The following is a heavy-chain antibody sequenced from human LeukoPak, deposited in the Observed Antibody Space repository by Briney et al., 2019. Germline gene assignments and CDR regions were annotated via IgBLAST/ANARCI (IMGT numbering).Heavy chain of an antibody. D-gene: IGHD4-17*01. CDR3: ARGLRFSGFDP. CDR2: IYTAGST. Sequence: SETLSLTCTVSGGPINSDVFYWAWIRQSAGKVLEWIGRIYTAGSTNYNPSLKSRVTISVDTSNNQFSLKLSSVTAADTAVYYCARGLRFSGFDPWGQGTLVIVSS. CDR1: GGPINSDVFY. J-gene: IGHJ5*02. V-gene: IGHV4-61*02.